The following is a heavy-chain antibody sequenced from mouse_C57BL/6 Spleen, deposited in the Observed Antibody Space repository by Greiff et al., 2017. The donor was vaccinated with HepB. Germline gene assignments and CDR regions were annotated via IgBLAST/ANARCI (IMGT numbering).Heavy chain of an antibody. Sequence: EVKLQQSGPELVKPGASVKISCKASGYTFTDYYMNWVKQSHGKSLEWIGDINPNNGGTSYNQKFKGKATLTVDKSSSTAYMELRSLTSEDSAVYYCSPLNWDFDYWGQGTTLTVSS. V-gene: IGHV1-26*01. CDR1: GYTFTDYY. CDR2: INPNNGGT. D-gene: IGHD4-1*01. J-gene: IGHJ2*01. CDR3: SPLNWDFDY.